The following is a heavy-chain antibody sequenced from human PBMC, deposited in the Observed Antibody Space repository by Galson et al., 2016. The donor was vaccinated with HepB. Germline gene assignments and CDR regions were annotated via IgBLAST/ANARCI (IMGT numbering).Heavy chain of an antibody. CDR3: ARAIYCSSSNCQGYYFDY. CDR1: GFTFSSYN. D-gene: IGHD2-2*01. Sequence: SLRLSCAASGFTFSSYNMNWVRQAPGKGLEWVSSITGSSANYIFYPDSVKGRFTISRDNAKNSLYLQMNNLRAEDTAVYYCARAIYCSSSNCQGYYFDYWGQGTLVTVSS. V-gene: IGHV3-21*01. CDR2: ITGSSANYI. J-gene: IGHJ4*02.